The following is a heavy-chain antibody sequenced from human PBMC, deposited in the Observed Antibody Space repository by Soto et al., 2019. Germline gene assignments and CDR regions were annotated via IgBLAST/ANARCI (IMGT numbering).Heavy chain of an antibody. Sequence: GGSLRLSCAASGFTFSSYAMSWVRQAPGKGLEWVSAISGSGGSTYYADSVKGRFTISRDNSKNTLYLQMNSLRAEDTAVYYCAKDIDPHCSGGSCSDYWGQGTLVTVSS. CDR3: AKDIDPHCSGGSCSDY. D-gene: IGHD2-15*01. CDR1: GFTFSSYA. J-gene: IGHJ4*02. V-gene: IGHV3-23*01. CDR2: ISGSGGST.